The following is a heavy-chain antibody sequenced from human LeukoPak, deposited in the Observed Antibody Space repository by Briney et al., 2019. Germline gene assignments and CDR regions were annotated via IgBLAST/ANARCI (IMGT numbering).Heavy chain of an antibody. CDR1: GYPFTNYC. V-gene: IGHV1-46*01. Sequence: ASVKVSCKASGYPFTNYCIHWVRQVPGQGLEWMGIINPSSGSTRYAQKFQGRVTMSRDTSTSTVSMGLSSLESEDTAVYYCARATRGYDTGRDLDSWGQGTLVTVSS. CDR3: ARATRGYDTGRDLDS. CDR2: INPSSGST. D-gene: IGHD3-10*01. J-gene: IGHJ4*02.